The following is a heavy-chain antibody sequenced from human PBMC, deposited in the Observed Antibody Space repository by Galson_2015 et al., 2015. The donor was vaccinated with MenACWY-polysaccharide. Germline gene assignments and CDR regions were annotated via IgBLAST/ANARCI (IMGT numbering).Heavy chain of an antibody. CDR3: AKDDPGSYPY. CDR1: GFTVSGNT. V-gene: IGHV3-43*01. CDR2: VNWDGTNT. Sequence: LRIAGAAGGFTVSGNTMLWVHRAPGQGLEWVALVNWDGTNTYYEDSVKGRFTISRDNSKNSLYLQMNSLRTEDTALYYCAKDDPGSYPYWGQGTLVTVSS. J-gene: IGHJ4*02. D-gene: IGHD3-10*01.